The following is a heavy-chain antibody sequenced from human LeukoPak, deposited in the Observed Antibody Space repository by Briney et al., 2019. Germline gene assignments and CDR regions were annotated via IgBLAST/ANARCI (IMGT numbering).Heavy chain of an antibody. CDR3: ARVVGPVVEVVPVTNFRFDP. J-gene: IGHJ5*02. CDR1: GYTFTSYA. Sequence: ASVKVSCKASGYTFTSYAMHWVRQAPGQRLEWMGWINAGNGNTKYSQKFQGRVTITRDTSASAAYMELSSLRSEDTAAYYCARVVGPVVEVVPVTNFRFDPWGHGTLVTVSS. V-gene: IGHV1-3*01. CDR2: INAGNGNT. D-gene: IGHD2-2*01.